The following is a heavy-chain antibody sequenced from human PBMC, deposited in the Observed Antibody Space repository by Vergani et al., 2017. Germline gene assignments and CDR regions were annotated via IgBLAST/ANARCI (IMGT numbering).Heavy chain of an antibody. V-gene: IGHV3-30*01. CDR2: ISYAGSNK. D-gene: IGHD3-22*01. Sequence: QVQLVESGGGVVQPGRSLRLSCAASGFTFSSYAMHWVRQAPGKGLEWVAVISYAGSNKYYADSVKGRFTISRDNSKNTLYLQMNSLRAEDTAVYYCASEPSYYDSSGGGSKNWGQGTLVTVSS. CDR3: ASEPSYYDSSGGGSKN. J-gene: IGHJ1*01. CDR1: GFTFSSYA.